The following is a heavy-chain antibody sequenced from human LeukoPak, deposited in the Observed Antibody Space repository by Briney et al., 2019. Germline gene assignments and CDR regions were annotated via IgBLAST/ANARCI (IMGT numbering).Heavy chain of an antibody. J-gene: IGHJ4*02. CDR1: GSYX. CDR3: ARDRGRWFGELLGFDY. CDR2: IYFSGST. V-gene: IGHV4-61*01. D-gene: IGHD3-10*01. Sequence: GSYXWSWVRQPGGKGLEWIGYIYFSGSTNYNPSLQSRVTISVDTSKNQFSLKLSSVTAADTAVYYCARDRGRWFGELLGFDYWGQGTLVTVSS.